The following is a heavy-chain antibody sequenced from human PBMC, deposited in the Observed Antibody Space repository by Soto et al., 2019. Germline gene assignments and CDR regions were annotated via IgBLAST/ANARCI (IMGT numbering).Heavy chain of an antibody. V-gene: IGHV3-21*01. CDR3: ARGSHSTTWYGGQFDY. J-gene: IGHJ4*02. D-gene: IGHD6-13*01. Sequence: EVLLVDSGGGLVKPGGSLRLSCAASGFTFSSYTMNWVRQAPGKGLEWVSSVSSSSTYIYYADSVKGRFTISRDNAKNSLYLQMNSLRAEDTAIYYCARGSHSTTWYGGQFDYWGQGTLVTVSS. CDR2: VSSSSTYI. CDR1: GFTFSSYT.